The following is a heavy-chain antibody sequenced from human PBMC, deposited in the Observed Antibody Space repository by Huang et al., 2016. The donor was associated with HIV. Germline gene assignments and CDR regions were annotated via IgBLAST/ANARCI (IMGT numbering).Heavy chain of an antibody. V-gene: IGHV4-61*09. D-gene: IGHD1-26*01. Sequence: QVRLRESGPGLVKPSQTLSLTCTVSGGSRSSGNYYWTWIRQPAGKGLEWIGHIYPSGINNYSPSLKSRVSIALDTSKNQFSLRLRSVTAADTAVYYCARSYAGTIWDSGRDYFDYWGQGILVTVSS. J-gene: IGHJ4*02. CDR2: IYPSGIN. CDR1: GGSRSSGNYY. CDR3: ARSYAGTIWDSGRDYFDY.